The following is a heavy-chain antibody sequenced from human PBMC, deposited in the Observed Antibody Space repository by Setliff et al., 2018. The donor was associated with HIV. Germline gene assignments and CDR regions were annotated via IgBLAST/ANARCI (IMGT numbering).Heavy chain of an antibody. CDR1: GGTFSSYA. J-gene: IGHJ4*02. D-gene: IGHD2-8*01. CDR3: ASGKVGYCTNGVCHRLFDY. Sequence: VSCKAPGGTFSSYAISWVRQAPGQGLEWMGGIIPIFGTANYAQKFQGRVTITTDESTSTAYMELSSLRSEDTAVYYCASGKVGYCTNGVCHRLFDYWGQGTLVTVSS. V-gene: IGHV1-69*05. CDR2: IIPIFGTA.